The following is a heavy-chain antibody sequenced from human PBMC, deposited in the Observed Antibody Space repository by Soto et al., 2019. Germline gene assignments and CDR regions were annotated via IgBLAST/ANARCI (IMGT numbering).Heavy chain of an antibody. D-gene: IGHD1-26*01. CDR1: GGTFSSYA. CDR3: ARVGELPHYYYSGMDV. V-gene: IGHV1-69*13. Sequence: ASLKVSCKASGGTFSSYAISWVRQAPGQGLEWMGGIIPIFGTANYAQKFQGRVTITADESTSTAYMELSSLRSEDTAVYYCARVGELPHYYYSGMDVWGQGTTVTVSS. CDR2: IIPIFGTA. J-gene: IGHJ6*02.